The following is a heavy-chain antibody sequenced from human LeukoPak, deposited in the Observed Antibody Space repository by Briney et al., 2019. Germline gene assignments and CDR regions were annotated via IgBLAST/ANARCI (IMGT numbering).Heavy chain of an antibody. CDR2: ISSSSSTI. D-gene: IGHD4-17*01. V-gene: IGHV3-48*01. Sequence: AGGSLRLSCAASGFTFSSYSMNWVRQAPGKGLEWVSYISSSSSTIYYADSVKGRFTISRDNAKNSLYLQMNSLRAEDTAVYYCARDDGTGDYAYWGQGTLVTVSS. CDR1: GFTFSSYS. J-gene: IGHJ4*02. CDR3: ARDDGTGDYAY.